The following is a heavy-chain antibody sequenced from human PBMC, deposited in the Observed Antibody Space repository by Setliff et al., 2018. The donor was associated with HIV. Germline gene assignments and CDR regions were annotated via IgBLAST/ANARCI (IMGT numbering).Heavy chain of an antibody. J-gene: IGHJ4*01. CDR1: DDSFSNYD. CDR3: ARDEGRATGSWWDQSASWYLDY. V-gene: IGHV4-59*12. D-gene: IGHD6-13*01. CDR2: ISSSGTT. Sequence: SETLSLTCVVSDDSFSNYDWTWIRQPPGKALQWIGYISSSGTTNYNPSLRSRVTLSVDTSENQFSLTVNSVTAADTAMYFCARDEGRATGSWWDQSASWYLDYWGHGILVTVSS.